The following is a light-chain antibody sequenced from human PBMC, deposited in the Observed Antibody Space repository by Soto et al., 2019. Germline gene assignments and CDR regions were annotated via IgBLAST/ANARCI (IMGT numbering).Light chain of an antibody. J-gene: IGLJ2*01. CDR1: SSDVGGYKF. CDR3: SAYTSRNTEI. CDR2: EVN. Sequence: QSALTQPASVSGSPGQSITISCTGTSSDVGGYKFVSWYQQYPGKAPKLMIYEVNNRPSGVSNRFSGSKSGNTASLTISGLQAEDEADYYCSAYTSRNTEIFGGGTKLTVL. V-gene: IGLV2-14*01.